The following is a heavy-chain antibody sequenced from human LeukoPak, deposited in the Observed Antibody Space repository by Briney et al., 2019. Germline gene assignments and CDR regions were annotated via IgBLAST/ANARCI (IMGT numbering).Heavy chain of an antibody. CDR1: GDSVSSNSVT. CDR3: ANEPVAGSFGWLDP. Sequence: SQTLSLTCAISGDSVSSNSVTWNWIRQSPSRGLEWLGRTYYRSTWYNDYAVSVRGRITVNPDTSKNQFSLKLSSVTAADTAVYYCANEPVAGSFGWLDPWGQGTLVTVSS. D-gene: IGHD6-19*01. CDR2: TYYRSTWYN. V-gene: IGHV6-1*01. J-gene: IGHJ5*02.